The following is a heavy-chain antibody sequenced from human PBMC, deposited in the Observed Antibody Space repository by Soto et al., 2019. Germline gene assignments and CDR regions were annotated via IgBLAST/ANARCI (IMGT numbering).Heavy chain of an antibody. CDR3: AKGGRQWLVTADFNY. J-gene: IGHJ4*02. CDR2: VSHDGRNT. D-gene: IGHD6-19*01. Sequence: VQLVESGGGVVQPGRSLRLSCAASGFTFSDYAMHWVRQAPGKGLEWVAVVSHDGRNTHYADSVKGRFTLSRASSNNTVSLEMTSPRAEDTAVYYCAKGGRQWLVTADFNYWGQGALVTGSS. V-gene: IGHV3-30*18. CDR1: GFTFSDYA.